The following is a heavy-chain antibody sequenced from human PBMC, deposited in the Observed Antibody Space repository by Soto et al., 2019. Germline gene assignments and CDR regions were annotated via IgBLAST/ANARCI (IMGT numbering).Heavy chain of an antibody. D-gene: IGHD3-10*01. Sequence: GGSLRLSCAASGFTFSDYYMSWIRQAPGKGLEWVSYISSSGSTIYYADSVKGRFTMTRDTSTSTVYMELSSLRSEDTAVYYCAGFFYGSGSYYKRSYYYYYMDVWGKGTTVTVSS. J-gene: IGHJ6*03. CDR3: AGFFYGSGSYYKRSYYYYYMDV. CDR2: ISSSGSTI. V-gene: IGHV3-11*01. CDR1: GFTFSDYY.